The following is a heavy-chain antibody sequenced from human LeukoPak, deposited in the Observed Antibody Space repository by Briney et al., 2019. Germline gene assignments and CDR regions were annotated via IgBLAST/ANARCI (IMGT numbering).Heavy chain of an antibody. Sequence: GGSLRLSCAASGFTFSNNYMSWVRQAPGKGLEWVSVIYGGGATYYADSVKGRFTISRDNSKNTLYLQMNSLRAEDTAVYYCARLFPPSLHYFDYWGQGTLVTVSS. J-gene: IGHJ4*02. CDR3: ARLFPPSLHYFDY. CDR1: GFTFSNNY. D-gene: IGHD3-10*02. CDR2: IYGGGAT. V-gene: IGHV3-53*01.